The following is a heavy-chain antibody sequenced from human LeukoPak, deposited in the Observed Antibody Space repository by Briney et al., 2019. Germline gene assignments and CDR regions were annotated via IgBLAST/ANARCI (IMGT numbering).Heavy chain of an antibody. CDR2: ISAYNGNT. CDR3: ARGPHSIRTRYFDD. V-gene: IGHV1-18*01. CDR1: GYTFIRYG. Sequence: ASVKVSCKASGYTFIRYGISWVRQAPGQGLEWMGWISAYNGNTNYAQKFQGRVAMTTDTSTSTAYMELRSLRSDDTAVYYCARGPHSIRTRYFDDWGQGTLVTVSS. D-gene: IGHD3/OR15-3a*01. J-gene: IGHJ4*02.